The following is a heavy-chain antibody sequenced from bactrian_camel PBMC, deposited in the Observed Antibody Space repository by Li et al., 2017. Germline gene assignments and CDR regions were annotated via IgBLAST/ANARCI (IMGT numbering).Heavy chain of an antibody. D-gene: IGHD5*01. Sequence: HVQLVESGGDSVQDGGSLRLSCAASGKIEFTYCMGWFRQNPGKEREGVAFLYTGGSNMNRDRSDTWYADSVKGRFTISKGGGWSTVYLQMNNLNPEDTAMYYCAADPMRWVGYCGANFRKSRVQTYSGQGTQVTVS. CDR3: AADPMRWVGYCGANFRKSRVQTY. CDR2: NMNRDRSDT. CDR1: GKIEFTYC. J-gene: IGHJ4*01. V-gene: IGHV3S68*01.